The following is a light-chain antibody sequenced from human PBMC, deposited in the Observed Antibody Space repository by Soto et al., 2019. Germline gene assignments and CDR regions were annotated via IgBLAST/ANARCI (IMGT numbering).Light chain of an antibody. CDR3: QQRSNWPRGT. CDR1: QTIGTS. V-gene: IGKV1-5*01. CDR2: GAS. J-gene: IGKJ5*01. Sequence: DIQISQSASTLAASVGDRVTLPCRASQTIGTSLAWYRQEPGKAPQLLIYGASNRATGIPARFSGSGSGTDFTLTISSLEPEDFAVYYCQQRSNWPRGTFGQGTRLEIK.